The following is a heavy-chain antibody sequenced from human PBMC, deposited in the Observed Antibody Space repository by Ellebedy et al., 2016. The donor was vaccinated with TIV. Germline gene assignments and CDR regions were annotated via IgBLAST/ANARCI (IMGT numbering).Heavy chain of an antibody. D-gene: IGHD3-16*01. Sequence: GGSLRLSXAASGFTFSSYAMSWVRQAPGKGLEWVSAISGSGGSTYYADSVKGRFTISRDNAKNSLYLQMNSLRAEDTAVYYCAREGGLGDYYYYMDVWGKGTTVTVSS. CDR2: ISGSGGST. CDR3: AREGGLGDYYYYMDV. J-gene: IGHJ6*03. V-gene: IGHV3-23*01. CDR1: GFTFSSYA.